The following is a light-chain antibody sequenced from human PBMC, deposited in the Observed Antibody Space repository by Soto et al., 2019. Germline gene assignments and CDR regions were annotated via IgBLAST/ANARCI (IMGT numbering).Light chain of an antibody. J-gene: IGKJ5*01. CDR2: GAS. CDR1: QSVHNY. V-gene: IGKV3-11*01. Sequence: EVALTQSPATLSLSPGDRASLSCQASQSVHNYLAWYQQKPGQAPRLLIYGASNRAAGIPARFSGSGSGTDFTLTINSLEPEDFAVYYCQQRSNWPPITFGQGTRLEIK. CDR3: QQRSNWPPIT.